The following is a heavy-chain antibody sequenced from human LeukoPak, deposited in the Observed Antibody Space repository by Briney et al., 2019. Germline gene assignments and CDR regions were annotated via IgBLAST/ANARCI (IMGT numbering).Heavy chain of an antibody. Sequence: ASETLSLTCTVSGGSISSYYWSWLRQPPGKGLEWIGYIYYSGSTNYNPSLKSRVTISVDMSKNQFSLKLSSVTAADTALYYCARHFTYYYDSSGYPRDAFDIWGHGTMVTVSS. D-gene: IGHD3-22*01. V-gene: IGHV4-59*08. CDR1: GGSISSYY. CDR2: IYYSGST. CDR3: ARHFTYYYDSSGYPRDAFDI. J-gene: IGHJ3*02.